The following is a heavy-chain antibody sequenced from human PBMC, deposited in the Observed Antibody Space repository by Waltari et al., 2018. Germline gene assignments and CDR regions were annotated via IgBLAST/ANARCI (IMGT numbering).Heavy chain of an antibody. V-gene: IGHV3-48*01. CDR1: GFSLTNYT. D-gene: IGHD3-9*01. CDR2: ISETSRTT. CDR3: AVARGNYDVLTGFPVDS. J-gene: IGHJ5*01. Sequence: EERLVQSGGGLVQPGGSLRLSCEASGFSLTNYTMNWVRQAPGKGVAWVAYISETSRTTFYADSVRGRFIISRNNAKNSLSLQMVSLRGEDTAVYYCAVARGNYDVLTGFPVDSWGQGTLVTVSS.